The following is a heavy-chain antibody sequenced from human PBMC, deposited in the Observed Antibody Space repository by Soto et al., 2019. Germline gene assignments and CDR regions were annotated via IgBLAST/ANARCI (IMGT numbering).Heavy chain of an antibody. Sequence: ASVKVSCKASGYTFTGYYMHWVRQAPGQGLEWMGWINPNSGGTNYAQKFQGWVTMTRDTSISTAYMELSRLRSDDTAVYYCATSNDYRRREASYYYGMDVWGQGTTVTVSS. CDR1: GYTFTGYY. CDR2: INPNSGGT. CDR3: ATSNDYRRREASYYYGMDV. J-gene: IGHJ6*02. V-gene: IGHV1-2*04. D-gene: IGHD4-4*01.